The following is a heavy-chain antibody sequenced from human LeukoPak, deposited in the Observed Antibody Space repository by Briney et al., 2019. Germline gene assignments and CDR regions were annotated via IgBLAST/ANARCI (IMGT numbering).Heavy chain of an antibody. CDR1: GGSISSGGYS. D-gene: IGHD3-10*01. CDR2: IYYSGST. CDR3: ARAAAAGDIFDY. Sequence: SETLSLTCTVSGGSISSGGYSWSWIRQHPGKGLEWIGYIYYSGSTYYNPSLKSRVTISVDTSKNQFSLKLSSVTAADTAVYYCARAAAAGDIFDYWGQGTLVTVSS. J-gene: IGHJ4*02. V-gene: IGHV4-31*03.